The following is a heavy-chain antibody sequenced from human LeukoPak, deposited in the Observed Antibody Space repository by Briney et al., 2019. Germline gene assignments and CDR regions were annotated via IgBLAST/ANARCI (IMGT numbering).Heavy chain of an antibody. V-gene: IGHV4-59*01. CDR1: GGSISSYY. Sequence: SETLSLTCTVSGGSISSYYWSWIRQPPGKGLEWIGYIYYSGSTNYNPSLKSRVTISVDTSKNQLSLKLSSVTAADTAVYYCARAGYDFWSGYYTGIAYFDYWGQGTLVTVSS. D-gene: IGHD3-3*01. CDR3: ARAGYDFWSGYYTGIAYFDY. J-gene: IGHJ4*02. CDR2: IYYSGST.